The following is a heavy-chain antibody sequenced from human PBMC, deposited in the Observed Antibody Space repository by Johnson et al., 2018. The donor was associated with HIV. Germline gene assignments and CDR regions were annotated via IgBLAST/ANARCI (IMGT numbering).Heavy chain of an antibody. V-gene: IGHV3-20*04. CDR2: INWNGGIT. Sequence: VQVVESGGGVLRPGASLRLSCEGFGFIFDDYGLNWVRQAPGKGLEWVSGINWNGGITGYADSVKGRCTIARDNDKKSVYMQMNNLRAEDTAFYYCARRDSGSLSFDLWGQGTMVTVSS. D-gene: IGHD1-26*01. CDR3: ARRDSGSLSFDL. CDR1: GFIFDDYG. J-gene: IGHJ3*01.